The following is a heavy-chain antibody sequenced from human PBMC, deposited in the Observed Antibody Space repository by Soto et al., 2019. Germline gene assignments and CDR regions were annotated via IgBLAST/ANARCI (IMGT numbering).Heavy chain of an antibody. V-gene: IGHV4-34*01. CDR3: ARSGPMVRGVIMRFQDY. Sequence: SETLSLTCAVYGGSFSGYYWSWIRQPPGKGLEWIGEINHSGSTNYNPSLKSRVTISVDTSKNQFSLKLSSVTAADTAVYYCARSGPMVRGVIMRFQDYWGQGTLVTVSS. D-gene: IGHD3-10*01. CDR1: GGSFSGYY. CDR2: INHSGST. J-gene: IGHJ4*02.